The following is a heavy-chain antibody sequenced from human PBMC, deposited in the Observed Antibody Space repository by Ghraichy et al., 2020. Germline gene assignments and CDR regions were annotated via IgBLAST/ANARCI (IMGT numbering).Heavy chain of an antibody. D-gene: IGHD2-15*01. Sequence: GGSLRLSCAASGFTFSSYAMSWVRQAPGKGLEWVSAISGSGGSTYYADSVKGRFTISRDNSKNTLYLQMNSLRAEDTAVYYCAKDLLRSGGTVIRGNFDYWGQGTLVTVSS. CDR2: ISGSGGST. CDR1: GFTFSSYA. V-gene: IGHV3-23*01. CDR3: AKDLLRSGGTVIRGNFDY. J-gene: IGHJ4*02.